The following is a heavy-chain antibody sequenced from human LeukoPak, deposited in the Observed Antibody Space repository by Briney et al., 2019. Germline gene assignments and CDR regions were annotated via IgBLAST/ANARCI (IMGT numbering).Heavy chain of an antibody. CDR2: IYYSGSA. Sequence: PSETLSLTCTVSGGSISSYYWSWIRQPPGKGLEWIGYIYYSGSANYNPSLKSRVIISLETSKNQFSLKVSSVTAADTALYYCARHRSSSRGSIDYWGQGTLVTVSS. V-gene: IGHV4-59*08. D-gene: IGHD6-13*01. J-gene: IGHJ4*02. CDR1: GGSISSYY. CDR3: ARHRSSSRGSIDY.